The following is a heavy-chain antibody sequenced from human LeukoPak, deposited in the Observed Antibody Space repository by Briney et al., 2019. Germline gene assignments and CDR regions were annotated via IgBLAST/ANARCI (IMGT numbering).Heavy chain of an antibody. CDR2: FDPEDGDV. J-gene: IGHJ5*02. CDR3: ATSTIVPPSIRPGFDA. CDR1: GYTLTELS. V-gene: IGHV1-24*01. Sequence: GASVKVSCKVSGYTLTELSIHWVRQAPGKGLEWVGGFDPEDGDVTYAQTFQGRVTVTEDTSVDTAYMELSSLRSEDTAVYFCATSTIVPPSIRPGFDAWGQGTLVTVSS. D-gene: IGHD2-2*01.